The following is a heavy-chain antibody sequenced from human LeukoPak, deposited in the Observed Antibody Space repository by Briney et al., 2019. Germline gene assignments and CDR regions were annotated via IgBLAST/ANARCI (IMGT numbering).Heavy chain of an antibody. V-gene: IGHV4-59*01. CDR3: ARGVVVVAAAHSYYAMDV. D-gene: IGHD2-15*01. CDR1: GGSISSYY. Sequence: SETLSLTCTVSGGSISSYYWSWIRQPPGKGLEWIGHIFYTGSINYNPSLRGRVTISVDTPKNHFSLKLSSVTAADTAVYYCARGVVVVAAAHSYYAMDVWGQGTTVTVSS. CDR2: IFYTGSI. J-gene: IGHJ6*02.